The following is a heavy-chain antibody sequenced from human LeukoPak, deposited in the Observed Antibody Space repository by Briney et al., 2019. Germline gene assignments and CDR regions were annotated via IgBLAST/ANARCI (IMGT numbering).Heavy chain of an antibody. CDR1: GYTFSNHG. J-gene: IGHJ4*02. CDR2: ISANNGNT. V-gene: IGHV1-18*01. CDR3: ARDLGFMGATNHLDN. D-gene: IGHD1-26*01. Sequence: GASVKVSCKTSGYTFSNHGITWVRQAPGQGLEWMGWISANNGNTDYAQNFQGRVTLTTDTSTSTAHMELRSLRSDDTAVYYCARDLGFMGATNHLDNWGQGTLVTVSS.